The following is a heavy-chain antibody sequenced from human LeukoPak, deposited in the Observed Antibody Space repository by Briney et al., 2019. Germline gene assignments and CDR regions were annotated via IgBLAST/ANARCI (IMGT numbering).Heavy chain of an antibody. D-gene: IGHD1-26*01. J-gene: IGHJ6*03. V-gene: IGHV3-21*01. CDR2: ISASSTYT. CDR1: GFSFSRYN. CDR3: ARDPYSGAYGHTYYYYMDV. Sequence: GGSLRLSCEASGFSFSRYNMYCVRQTPGKGLEWISSISASSTYTFYADSLKGRFTISRDNARNSLSLQMNSLTAEHTAVYYCARDPYSGAYGHTYYYYMDVWGKGTTVTISS.